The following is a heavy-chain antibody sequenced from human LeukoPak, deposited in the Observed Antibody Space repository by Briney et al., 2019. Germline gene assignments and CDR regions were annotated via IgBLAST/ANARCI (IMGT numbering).Heavy chain of an antibody. CDR2: ISSSSSYI. D-gene: IGHD5-12*01. V-gene: IGHV3-21*01. CDR3: ARDRDIVASIFYY. Sequence: GGSLRLSCAASGFTFSSYSMNWVRQAPGKGLEWVSSISSSSSYIYYADSVKGRFTISRDNAKNSLYLQMNSLRAEDTAVYYCARDRDIVASIFYYWGQGTLVTVSS. CDR1: GFTFSSYS. J-gene: IGHJ4*02.